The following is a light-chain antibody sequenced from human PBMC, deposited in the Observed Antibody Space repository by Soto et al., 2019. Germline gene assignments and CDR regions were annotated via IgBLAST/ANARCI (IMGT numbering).Light chain of an antibody. V-gene: IGLV2-11*01. Sequence: QYVLTQPRSVSGSPGQSVTISCTGTSSDFGGYNYVSWYQQHPGKAPKLMIYDVSKRPSGVPDRFSGSKSGNTASLTISGLQAEDEADYYCCSYAGSYTFYVFGTGTKVTVL. CDR2: DVS. J-gene: IGLJ1*01. CDR3: CSYAGSYTFYV. CDR1: SSDFGGYNY.